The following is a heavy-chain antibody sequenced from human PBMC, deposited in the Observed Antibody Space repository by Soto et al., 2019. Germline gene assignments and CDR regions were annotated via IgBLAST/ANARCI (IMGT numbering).Heavy chain of an antibody. CDR1: GGTFSSYA. CDR2: IIPIFGTA. Sequence: GASVKVSCKASGGTFSSYAISWVRQAPGQGLEWMGGIIPIFGTANYAQKFQGRVTITADESTSTAYMELSSLRSEDTAVYYCARENRIAARPFDYWGQGTLVTVSS. D-gene: IGHD6-6*01. V-gene: IGHV1-69*13. J-gene: IGHJ4*02. CDR3: ARENRIAARPFDY.